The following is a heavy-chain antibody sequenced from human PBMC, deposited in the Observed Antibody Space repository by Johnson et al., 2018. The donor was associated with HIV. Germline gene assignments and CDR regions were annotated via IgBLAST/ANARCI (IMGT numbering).Heavy chain of an antibody. D-gene: IGHD2-15*01. Sequence: QVQLVESGGGVVQPGRSLRLSCAASGFTFSSYAIHWVRQAPGKGLEWVAVISYDGSNKYYAESVKGRFTISRDNSKNTLYLQMNSLRAEDTAVYYCANGGCYSAADDAFDIGGQVTSVTVSS. CDR1: GFTFSSYA. CDR2: ISYDGSNK. V-gene: IGHV3-30*04. CDR3: ANGGCYSAADDAFDI. J-gene: IGHJ3*02.